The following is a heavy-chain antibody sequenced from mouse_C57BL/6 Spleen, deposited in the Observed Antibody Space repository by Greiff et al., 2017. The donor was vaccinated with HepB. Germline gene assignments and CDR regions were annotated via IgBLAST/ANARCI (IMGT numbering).Heavy chain of an antibody. V-gene: IGHV1-4*01. Sequence: QVQLQQSGAELARPGASVKMSCKASGYTFTSYTMHWVKQRPGQGLEWIRYINPSSGYTKYNQKFKDKATLTADKSSSTAYMQLSSLTSEDSAVYYCARGRIGTGTFAYWGQGTLVTVSA. CDR2: INPSSGYT. CDR1: GYTFTSYT. CDR3: ARGRIGTGTFAY. D-gene: IGHD4-1*01. J-gene: IGHJ3*01.